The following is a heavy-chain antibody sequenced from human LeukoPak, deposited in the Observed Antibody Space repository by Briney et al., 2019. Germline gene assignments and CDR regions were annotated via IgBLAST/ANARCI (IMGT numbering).Heavy chain of an antibody. V-gene: IGHV4-34*01. Sequence: SETLSLTCGVFGVSINDYYWSWIRQPPGKGLEWIGEIDHTGSISYNPSLRSRVTISVDTFKNQFSLNLRSVTAADRAIYYCARGGYGPGSHYRYWGQGTLVTVSS. D-gene: IGHD3-10*01. CDR1: GVSINDYY. CDR2: IDHTGSI. J-gene: IGHJ4*02. CDR3: ARGGYGPGSHYRY.